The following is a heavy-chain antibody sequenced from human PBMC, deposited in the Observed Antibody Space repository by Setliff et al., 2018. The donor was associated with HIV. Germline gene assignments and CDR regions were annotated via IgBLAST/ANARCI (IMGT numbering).Heavy chain of an antibody. CDR2: GHYTGNT. Sequence: SETLSLTCTVSGGSISSSSYYWGWIRQPPGKGLEWIGSGHYTGNTYTSPSLKSRATISLDASKNKISLKLTSVTAADTAVYYCGGNGYYSIDYWGQGTLVTVSS. CDR1: GGSISSSSYY. V-gene: IGHV4-39*07. J-gene: IGHJ4*02. D-gene: IGHD3-22*01. CDR3: GGNGYYSIDY.